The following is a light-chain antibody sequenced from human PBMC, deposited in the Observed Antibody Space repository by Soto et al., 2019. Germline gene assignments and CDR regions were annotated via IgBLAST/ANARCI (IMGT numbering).Light chain of an antibody. V-gene: IGKV3-20*01. Sequence: EIVLTQSPGTLSLSPGERATLSCRANQTITTKDVDWYQQKPGQAPRLLMYGTSSRVTGIPDRFSGSGSGTDFTLTISRLQPEDSAMYYCHQYDTAPHTFGQGTKLEIK. J-gene: IGKJ2*01. CDR1: QTITTKD. CDR3: HQYDTAPHT. CDR2: GTS.